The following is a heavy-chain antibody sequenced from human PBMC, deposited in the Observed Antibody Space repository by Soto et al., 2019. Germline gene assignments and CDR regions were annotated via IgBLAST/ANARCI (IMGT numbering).Heavy chain of an antibody. V-gene: IGHV1-69*02. Sequence: ASVKVSCKASGGTFSSYTISWVRQAPGQGLEWMGRIIPILGIANYAQKFQGRVTITADKSTSTAYMELSSLRSEDTAVYYCARGRGQQLENNWFDPWGQGTLVTVSS. CDR3: ARGRGQQLENNWFDP. J-gene: IGHJ5*02. CDR2: IIPILGIA. CDR1: GGTFSSYT. D-gene: IGHD6-13*01.